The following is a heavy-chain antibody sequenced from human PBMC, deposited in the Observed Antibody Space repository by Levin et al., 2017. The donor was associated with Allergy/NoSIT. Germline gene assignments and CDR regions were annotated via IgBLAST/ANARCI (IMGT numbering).Heavy chain of an antibody. J-gene: IGHJ4*02. CDR1: GGSISSSSYY. CDR2: MYYSGST. V-gene: IGHV4-39*07. Sequence: SETLSLTCTVSGGSISSSSYYWGWIRQPPGKGLEWIGSMYYSGSTYYNPSLKSRVTISVDTSKNQFSLKLSSVTAADTAVYYCARVVYSYGYGSIDYWGQGTLVTVSS. CDR3: ARVVYSYGYGSIDY. D-gene: IGHD5-18*01.